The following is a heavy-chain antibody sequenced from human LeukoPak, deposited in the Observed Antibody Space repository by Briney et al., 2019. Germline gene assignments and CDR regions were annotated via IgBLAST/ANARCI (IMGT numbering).Heavy chain of an antibody. CDR2: ISYDGTDK. D-gene: IGHD2-21*02. CDR1: GFTFSAYT. Sequence: GGSLRLSCEASGFTFSAYTMHWVRQTPGKGLEWVAVISYDGTDKYYAGSVRGRFTISRDNAKDTLSLQMNSLRAEDTAVYYCVKGRVTYTGGYFDYWGQGTLVTVSS. V-gene: IGHV3-30*03. CDR3: VKGRVTYTGGYFDY. J-gene: IGHJ4*02.